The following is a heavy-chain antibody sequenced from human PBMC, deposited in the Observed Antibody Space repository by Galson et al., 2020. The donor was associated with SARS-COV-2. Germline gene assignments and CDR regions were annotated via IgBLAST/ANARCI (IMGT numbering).Heavy chain of an antibody. CDR1: GGSFSGYY. V-gene: IGHV4-34*01. J-gene: IGHJ4*02. CDR3: ARPNSGSYWSFFDY. Sequence: SETLSLTCAVYGGSFSGYYWSWIRQPPGKGLEWIGEINHSGSTNYNPSLKSRVTISVDTSKNQFSLKLSSVTAADTAVYYCARPNSGSYWSFFDYWGQGTLVTVSS. CDR2: INHSGST. D-gene: IGHD1-26*01.